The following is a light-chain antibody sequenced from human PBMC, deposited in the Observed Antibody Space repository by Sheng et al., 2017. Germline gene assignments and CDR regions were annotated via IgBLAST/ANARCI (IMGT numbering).Light chain of an antibody. CDR3: GTWDNNLNGV. CDR2: DND. J-gene: IGLJ3*02. V-gene: IGLV1-51*01. CDR1: SSNIGSNY. Sequence: QSLLTQPPSLSAAPGQRITISCSGSSSNIGSNYVSWYQQVPGTAPKLLIYDNDKRPSGIPDRFSGSKSGTSATLGITGLQTGDEADYYCGTWDNNLNGVFGGGTKLTVL.